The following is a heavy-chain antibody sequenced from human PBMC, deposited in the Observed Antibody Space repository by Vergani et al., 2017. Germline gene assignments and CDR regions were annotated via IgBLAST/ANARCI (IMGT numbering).Heavy chain of an antibody. CDR1: GFTFSSYA. V-gene: IGHV3-23*01. J-gene: IGHJ6*02. Sequence: EVQLLESGGGLVQPGGSLRLSCAASGFTFSSYAMSWVRQAPGKGLEWVSAISGSGGSTYYADSVKGRFTISRDNSKNTLYLQMNSLRAEDTAVYYCARDKEGIAAAASYYYYYGMDVWGQGTTVTVSS. CDR3: ARDKEGIAAAASYYYYYGMDV. CDR2: ISGSGGST. D-gene: IGHD6-13*01.